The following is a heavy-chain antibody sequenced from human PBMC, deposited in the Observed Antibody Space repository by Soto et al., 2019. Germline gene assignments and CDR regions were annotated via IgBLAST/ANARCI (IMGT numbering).Heavy chain of an antibody. V-gene: IGHV3-33*01. CDR2: IWYDGSRK. Sequence: QVQLVESGGGVVQPGRSLTLSCAVSGFTFRNYGMHWVRQAPGKGPEWVAVIWYDGSRKYYVDSVKGRFTISRDNSKNTLYLQRNSLRAEDKDVYYCARGNYESSGYPDFWGQGTLVTVSS. D-gene: IGHD3-22*01. CDR3: ARGNYESSGYPDF. CDR1: GFTFRNYG. J-gene: IGHJ4*02.